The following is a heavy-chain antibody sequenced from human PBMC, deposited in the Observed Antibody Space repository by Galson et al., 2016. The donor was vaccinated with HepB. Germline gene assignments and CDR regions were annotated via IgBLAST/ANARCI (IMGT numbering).Heavy chain of an antibody. CDR2: LWYDGSNR. D-gene: IGHD2-2*01. Sequence: SLRLSCAASGFTFSSYPMHWVRQAPGKGLEWVAVLWYDGSNRYYVDSVKGRFTISRDNSKNTLYLQMTSLRAKDTAVYYCARGTSVYCTRATCYREGSFDYWGQGTLVTVSS. CDR1: GFTFSSYP. J-gene: IGHJ4*02. V-gene: IGHV3-33*08. CDR3: ARGTSVYCTRATCYREGSFDY.